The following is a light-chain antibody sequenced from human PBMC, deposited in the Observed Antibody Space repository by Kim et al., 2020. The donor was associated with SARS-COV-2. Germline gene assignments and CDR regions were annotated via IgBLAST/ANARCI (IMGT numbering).Light chain of an antibody. CDR1: NIGSKS. CDR2: YDS. V-gene: IGLV3-21*04. Sequence: APGKTARIYCGGNNIGSKSVHWYQQKAGQAPVLVIYYDSDRHSGIPERFSGSNSGNTATLTISRVEAGDEADYYCQVWDSSSDHPVFGGGTQLTVL. CDR3: QVWDSSSDHPV. J-gene: IGLJ3*02.